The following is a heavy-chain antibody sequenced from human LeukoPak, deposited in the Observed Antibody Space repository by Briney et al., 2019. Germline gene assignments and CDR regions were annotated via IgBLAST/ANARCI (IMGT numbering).Heavy chain of an antibody. D-gene: IGHD1-20*01. CDR3: ARHSNWNAGVDWFDP. J-gene: IGHJ5*02. CDR2: IHYSGSA. Sequence: SETLSLTCRVSGGSNYWSWLRQPPGRGLEWIAYIHYSGSANYNTSLKSRVTISIDTSRNQLSLKLNSVTAADTAVYYCARHSNWNAGVDWFDPWGQGTLVTVSS. V-gene: IGHV4-59*08. CDR1: GGSNY.